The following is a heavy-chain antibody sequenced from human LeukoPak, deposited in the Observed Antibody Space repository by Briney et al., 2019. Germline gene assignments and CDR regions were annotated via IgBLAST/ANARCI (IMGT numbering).Heavy chain of an antibody. CDR2: IYYSGST. Sequence: SETLSLTCTVSGGSISSGGYYWSWIRQHPGKGLEWIGYIYYSGSTHYNPSLKSRVTISVDTSKNQFSLKLSSVTAADTAVYYCARRVYAMSYYYYMDVWGKGTTVTVSS. V-gene: IGHV4-31*03. J-gene: IGHJ6*03. D-gene: IGHD2-8*01. CDR1: GGSISSGGYY. CDR3: ARRVYAMSYYYYMDV.